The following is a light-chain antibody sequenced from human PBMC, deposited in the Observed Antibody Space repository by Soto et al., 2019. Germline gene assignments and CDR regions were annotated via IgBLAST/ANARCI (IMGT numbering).Light chain of an antibody. CDR1: QSLVFSDGNTY. CDR3: MQSTNWRT. CDR2: KVS. V-gene: IGKV2-30*01. Sequence: DVVLTQSPLSLPVTLGQPASISCRSSQSLVFSDGNTYLNWFHQRPGQSPRRLIYKVSNRDSGVPDRFSGSGSRTDFTLKISRVESEDVGVYYCMQSTNWRTFGQGTKVEIK. J-gene: IGKJ1*01.